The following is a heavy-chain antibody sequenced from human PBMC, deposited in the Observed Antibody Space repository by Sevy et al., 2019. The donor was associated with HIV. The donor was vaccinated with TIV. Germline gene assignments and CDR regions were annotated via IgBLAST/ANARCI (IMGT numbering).Heavy chain of an antibody. CDR3: ARQVRFSGVIINHFDY. CDR1: GDSISSQNYY. V-gene: IGHV4-39*01. D-gene: IGHD3-3*01. CDR2: IYYRGSS. J-gene: IGHJ4*01. Sequence: SETLSLTCTVSGDSISSQNYYWAWIRQSPGKGLEWIASIYYRGSSYYNLSLRGRVTISVDTSKAQISLKLSSVTAADTAVYFCARQVRFSGVIINHFDYWGHGTLVTVSS.